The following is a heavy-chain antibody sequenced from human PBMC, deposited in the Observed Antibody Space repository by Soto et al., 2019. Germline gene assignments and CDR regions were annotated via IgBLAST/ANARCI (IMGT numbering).Heavy chain of an antibody. Sequence: LSLTCTVSGGSISSYYWSWIRQPPGKGLEWIGNIYYSGSTNYNPSLKSRVTISVDTSKNQFSLKLSSVTAADTAVYYCARWYGGSLDYWGQGTLVTVSS. V-gene: IGHV4-59*01. J-gene: IGHJ4*02. CDR3: ARWYGGSLDY. D-gene: IGHD4-17*01. CDR1: GGSISSYY. CDR2: IYYSGST.